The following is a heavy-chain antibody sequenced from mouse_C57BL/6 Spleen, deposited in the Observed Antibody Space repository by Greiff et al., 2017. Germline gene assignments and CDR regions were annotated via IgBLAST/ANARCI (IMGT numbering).Heavy chain of an antibody. Sequence: EVHLVESGGGLVKPGGSLKLSCAASGFTFSSYAMSWVRQTPEKRLEWVATISDGGSYTYYPDNVKGRFTISRDNAKNNLYLQMSHLKSEDTAMYYCASYYDYDGGFAYWGQGTLVTVSA. V-gene: IGHV5-4*01. CDR2: ISDGGSYT. CDR1: GFTFSSYA. D-gene: IGHD2-4*01. J-gene: IGHJ3*01. CDR3: ASYYDYDGGFAY.